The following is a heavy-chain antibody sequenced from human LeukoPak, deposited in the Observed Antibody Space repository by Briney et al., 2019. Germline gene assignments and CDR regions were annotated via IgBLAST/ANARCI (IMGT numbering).Heavy chain of an antibody. D-gene: IGHD1-14*01. J-gene: IGHJ4*02. CDR2: INHSGST. CDR3: AREHTGFDY. CDR1: GGSISSYY. Sequence: SETLSLTCTVSGGSISSYYWSWIRQPPGKGMEWIGEINHSGSTNYNPSLKSRVTISVDTSKNQFSLKLSSVTAADTAVYYCAREHTGFDYWGQGTLVTVSS. V-gene: IGHV4-34*01.